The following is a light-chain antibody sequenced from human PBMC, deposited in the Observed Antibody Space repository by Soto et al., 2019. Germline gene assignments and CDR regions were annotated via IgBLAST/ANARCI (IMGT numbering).Light chain of an antibody. V-gene: IGLV2-14*01. CDR3: VSFTTSKSYV. CDR1: SSDVGAYIF. CDR2: DIT. J-gene: IGLJ1*01. Sequence: QSVLTQPASVSGSPGQSITISCTGTSSDVGAYIFVSWYQQYPGKAPKLMIYDITNRPSGVSNRFSGSKAGNTASLTISGLQDEDEADYYCVSFTTSKSYVFGTGTKVTVL.